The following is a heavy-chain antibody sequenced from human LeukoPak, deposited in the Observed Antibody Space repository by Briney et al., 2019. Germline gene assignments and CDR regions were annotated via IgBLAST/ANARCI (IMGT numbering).Heavy chain of an antibody. V-gene: IGHV3-23*01. CDR2: ISKSGDST. CDR3: AKDQGYSSAWYSRDGFDM. D-gene: IGHD6-19*01. CDR1: GFSFSSYA. J-gene: IGHJ3*02. Sequence: GGSLRLSCAASGFSFSSYAISWVRQAPGKGLEWVSAISKSGDSTFYADSVKGRFTISRDNSQNTLYVQMNSLRAEDTAVYYCAKDQGYSSAWYSRDGFDMWGQETMVTVSS.